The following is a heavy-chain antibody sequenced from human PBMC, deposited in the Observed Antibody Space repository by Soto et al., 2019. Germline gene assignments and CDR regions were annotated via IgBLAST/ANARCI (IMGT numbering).Heavy chain of an antibody. CDR1: GYTFTSYY. CDR3: ARTPGDEEMATTNDDPYPIGYDY. Sequence: GASVKVSCKASGYTFTSYYMHWVRQAPGQGLEWMGIINPSGGSTSYAQKFQGRVTMTRDTSTSTVYMELSSLRSEDTAVYYCARTPGDEEMATTNDDPYPIGYDYWGQGTLVTVSS. D-gene: IGHD5-12*01. V-gene: IGHV1-46*01. J-gene: IGHJ4*02. CDR2: INPSGGST.